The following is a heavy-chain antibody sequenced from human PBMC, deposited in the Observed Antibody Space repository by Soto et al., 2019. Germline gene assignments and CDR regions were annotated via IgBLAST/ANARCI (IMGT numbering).Heavy chain of an antibody. CDR2: INPNSGGT. J-gene: IGHJ6*03. CDR3: ARGPLWFGEIPRGCYMDV. CDR1: GYTFTGYY. Sequence: ASVKVSCKASGYTFTGYYMHWVRQAPGQGLEWMGWINPNSGGTNYAQKFQGWVTMTRDTSISTAYMELSRLRSDDTAVYYCARGPLWFGEIPRGCYMDVWGKGTTVTVSS. D-gene: IGHD3-10*01. V-gene: IGHV1-2*04.